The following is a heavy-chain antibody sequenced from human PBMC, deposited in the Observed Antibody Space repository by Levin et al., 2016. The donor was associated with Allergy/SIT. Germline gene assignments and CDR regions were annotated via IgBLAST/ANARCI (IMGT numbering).Heavy chain of an antibody. CDR2: IRSKANSYAT. Sequence: GGSLRLSCAASGFTFSGSAMHWVRQASGKGLEWVGRIRSKANSYATAYAASVKGRFTISRDDSKNTAYLQMNSLKTEDTAVYYCTRRSCSSTSCSGGWFDPWGQGTLVTVSS. D-gene: IGHD2-2*01. CDR1: GFTFSGSA. V-gene: IGHV3-73*01. CDR3: TRRSCSSTSCSGGWFDP. J-gene: IGHJ5*02.